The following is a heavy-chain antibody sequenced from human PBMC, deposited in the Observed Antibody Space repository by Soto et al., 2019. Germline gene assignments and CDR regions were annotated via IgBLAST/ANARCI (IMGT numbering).Heavy chain of an antibody. J-gene: IGHJ5*02. CDR3: ARFDGRYDFWSGYPRKGEHNRFDP. CDR2: FYYSGST. D-gene: IGHD3-3*01. CDR1: GGSLSSYY. Sequence: PSETLSLTCPVSGGSLSSYYWSWIRQPPGKGLGWIGYFYYSGSTNYNPSLKSRATISVDTSKNQFSLKLSSVTAADTAVYYCARFDGRYDFWSGYPRKGEHNRFDPWGQGTLVTVSS. V-gene: IGHV4-59*08.